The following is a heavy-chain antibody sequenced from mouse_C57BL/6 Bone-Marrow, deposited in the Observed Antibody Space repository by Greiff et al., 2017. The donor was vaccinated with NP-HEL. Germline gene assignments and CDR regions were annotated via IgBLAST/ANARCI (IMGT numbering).Heavy chain of an antibody. CDR1: GYTFTSYW. CDR2: IDPNSGGT. J-gene: IGHJ4*01. CDR3: ASYYYGSRWYAMDY. D-gene: IGHD1-1*01. V-gene: IGHV1-72*01. Sequence: VQLQQSGAELVKPGASVKLSCKASGYTFTSYWMHWVKQRPGRGLEWIGRIDPNSGGTKYNEKFKSKATLTVDKPSSTAYMQLSSLTSEDSAVYYCASYYYGSRWYAMDYWGQGTSVTVSS.